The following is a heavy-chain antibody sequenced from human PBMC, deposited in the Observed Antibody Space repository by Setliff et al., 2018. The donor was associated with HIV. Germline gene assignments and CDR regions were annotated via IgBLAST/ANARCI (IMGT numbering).Heavy chain of an antibody. J-gene: IGHJ6*02. D-gene: IGHD2-2*02. CDR3: ATERYQLRYNSYYYYYGMDV. V-gene: IGHV1-18*01. Sequence: ASVKVSCKASGYTFTSYGISWVRQAPGQGLEWMGWISAYNGNTNYAQKLQGRVTMTTDTSTSTAYMELRSLRSDDTAVYYCATERYQLRYNSYYYYYGMDVWGQGTTVTVSS. CDR2: ISAYNGNT. CDR1: GYTFTSYG.